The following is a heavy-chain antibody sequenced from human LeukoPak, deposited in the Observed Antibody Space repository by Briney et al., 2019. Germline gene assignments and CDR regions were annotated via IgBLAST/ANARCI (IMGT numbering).Heavy chain of an antibody. CDR3: AVSLTTGGYYGMDV. D-gene: IGHD1-1*01. J-gene: IGHJ6*02. Sequence: ASVKVSCKVSGYTLTELSLHWVRQAPGKGLEWMGRFDPEDGETIYARKFQGRVTMTEDASTDTAYMELSSLRSEDTAVYFCAVSLTTGGYYGMDVWGQGTTVTVSS. V-gene: IGHV1-24*01. CDR1: GYTLTELS. CDR2: FDPEDGET.